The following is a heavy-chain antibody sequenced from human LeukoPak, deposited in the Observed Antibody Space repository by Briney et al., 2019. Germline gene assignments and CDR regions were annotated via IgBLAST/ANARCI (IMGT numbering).Heavy chain of an antibody. Sequence: ASVKVSCKASGYTFTSYGISWVRQAPGQGLEWMGWISAYNGNTSYAQKFQGRVTMTRNTSISTAYMELSSLRSEDTAVYYCASPGSLGESDAFDIWGQGTMVTVSS. D-gene: IGHD3-16*01. CDR2: ISAYNGNT. J-gene: IGHJ3*02. CDR1: GYTFTSYG. CDR3: ASPGSLGESDAFDI. V-gene: IGHV1-18*01.